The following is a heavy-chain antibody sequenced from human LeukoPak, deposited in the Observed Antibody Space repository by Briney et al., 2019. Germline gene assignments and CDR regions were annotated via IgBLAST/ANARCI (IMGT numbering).Heavy chain of an antibody. Sequence: SETLSLTCTVSGGSISSGGHYWSWIRQPAGKGLEYLGRISSTGSTYYNPSLKSRVTISVDTSKNQFSLKLSSVTAADTAVYYCARLISRLHAFDIWGQGTMVTVSS. CDR3: ARLISRLHAFDI. CDR2: ISSTGST. V-gene: IGHV4-61*02. CDR1: GGSISSGGHY. J-gene: IGHJ3*02.